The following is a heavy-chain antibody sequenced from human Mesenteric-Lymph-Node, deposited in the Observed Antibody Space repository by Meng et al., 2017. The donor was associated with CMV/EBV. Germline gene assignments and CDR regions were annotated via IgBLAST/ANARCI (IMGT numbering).Heavy chain of an antibody. CDR1: GGSISSYY. J-gene: IGHJ5*02. Sequence: SETLSLTCTVSGGSISSYYWSWIRQPPGKGLEWIGEIYYSGNANYNPSLKTRVTLSVDKSKNQFSLKLTSVIAADTAVYYCVRGTRSSGWGNWLDPWGHGTLVTVSS. CDR2: IYYSGNA. V-gene: IGHV4-59*12. D-gene: IGHD6-25*01. CDR3: VRGTRSSGWGNWLDP.